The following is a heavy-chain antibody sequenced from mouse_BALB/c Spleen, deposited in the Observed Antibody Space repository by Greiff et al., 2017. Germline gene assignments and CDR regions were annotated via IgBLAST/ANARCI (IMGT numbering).Heavy chain of an antibody. Sequence: VPLPQSGAGLLEPGASVKLSCTASGFNIKDTYMHWVKQRPEQGLEWIGRNDPANGNTKYDPKFQGKATITADTSSNTAYLQLSSLTSEDTAVYYCARLRFAYWGQGTLVTVSA. CDR2: NDPANGNT. V-gene: IGHV14-3*02. CDR3: ARLRFAY. CDR1: GFNIKDTY. J-gene: IGHJ3*01.